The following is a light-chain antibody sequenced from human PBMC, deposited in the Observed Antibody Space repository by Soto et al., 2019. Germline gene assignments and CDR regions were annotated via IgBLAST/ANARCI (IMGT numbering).Light chain of an antibody. CDR1: SSDVGRYNL. CDR2: EGG. CDR3: CSYAGSSTFV. Sequence: QLVLTQPASVSGSPGQSITISCTGTSSDVGRYNLVSWFQQHPGKAPKVMIYEGGKRPSGISNRFSGSKSGNTASLTISGLQAEDEADYYCCSYAGSSTFVFGGGTKLTVL. J-gene: IGLJ3*02. V-gene: IGLV2-23*03.